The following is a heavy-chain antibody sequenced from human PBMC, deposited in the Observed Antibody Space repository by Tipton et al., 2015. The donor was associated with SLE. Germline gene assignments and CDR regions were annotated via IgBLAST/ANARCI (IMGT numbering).Heavy chain of an antibody. CDR2: IYYSGST. Sequence: TLSLTCTVSGGSISTYYWSWIRQPPGKGLESIGYIYYSGSTNYNPSLKSRVTISVDTSKNQFSLKLSSVTAADTAVYYCARGYITLGAFDIWGQGTMVTVSS. CDR1: GGSISTYY. V-gene: IGHV4-59*01. J-gene: IGHJ3*02. CDR3: ARGYITLGAFDI. D-gene: IGHD7-27*01.